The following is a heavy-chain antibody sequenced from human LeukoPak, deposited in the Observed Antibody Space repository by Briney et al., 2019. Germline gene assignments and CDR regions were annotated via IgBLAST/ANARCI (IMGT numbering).Heavy chain of an antibody. CDR1: GVTFSSYA. D-gene: IGHD2-15*01. V-gene: IGHV1-69*04. Sequence: SVKVSCKASGVTFSSYAISWVRQAPGQGLEWMGRIIPIFGIANYAQKFQGRVTITADKSTSTAYMELSSLRSEDTAVYYCARRQPDRIGIPFDYWGQGTLVTVSS. CDR2: IIPIFGIA. CDR3: ARRQPDRIGIPFDY. J-gene: IGHJ4*02.